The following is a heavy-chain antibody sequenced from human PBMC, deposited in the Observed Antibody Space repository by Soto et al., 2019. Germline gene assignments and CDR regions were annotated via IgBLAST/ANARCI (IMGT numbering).Heavy chain of an antibody. Sequence: PGGSLRLSFAASGFIFSDFGMSWVRQAPGKGLEWVAVTSFDGSHEYYAASAKGRFTISRDNSKNMLLLQMDNARAEDTAVYYCAKSPSKARDYEVLAGYSGYFDSWGLGTLVTVSS. CDR3: AKSPSKARDYEVLAGYSGYFDS. CDR2: TSFDGSHE. V-gene: IGHV3-30*18. J-gene: IGHJ4*02. D-gene: IGHD3-9*01. CDR1: GFIFSDFG.